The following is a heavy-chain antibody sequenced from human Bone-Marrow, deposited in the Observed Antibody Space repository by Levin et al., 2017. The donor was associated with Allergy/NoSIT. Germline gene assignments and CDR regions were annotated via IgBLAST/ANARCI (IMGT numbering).Heavy chain of an antibody. Sequence: SETLSLTCTVSGGSISSGNYYWSWIRQPAGTGLEWIGRIYTSGSTNYNPSLKSRVTISVDTSKNQFSLNLNSLTAADTAVYYCARGAAVAFDYWGQGTLVTVSS. D-gene: IGHD2-15*01. V-gene: IGHV4-61*02. CDR3: ARGAAVAFDY. CDR2: IYTSGST. CDR1: GGSISSGNYY. J-gene: IGHJ4*02.